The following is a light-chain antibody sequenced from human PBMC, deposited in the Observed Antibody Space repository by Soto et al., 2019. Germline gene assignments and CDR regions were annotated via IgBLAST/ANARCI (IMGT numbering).Light chain of an antibody. CDR3: QQYNNWPPVT. Sequence: EIVMRQSPATLSVSPGERATLSCRASQSVYTNLAWYQQKPGQAPRLLIYGASNSATGTPARFSGSGSGTEFTLTISSLQSEDFAVYYCQQYNNWPPVTFGGGTKVEIK. CDR1: QSVYTN. J-gene: IGKJ4*01. V-gene: IGKV3-15*01. CDR2: GAS.